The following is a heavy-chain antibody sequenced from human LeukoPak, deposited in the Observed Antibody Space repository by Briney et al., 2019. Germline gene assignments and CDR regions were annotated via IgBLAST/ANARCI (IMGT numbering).Heavy chain of an antibody. Sequence: SETLSLTCAVYGGSFSGYYWSWIRQPPGKGLEWVGEINHSGSTNYNASLKSRVTISVDTSKNQCSLKLNSVTAADTAVYYCARHRLYSSSSDYWGQGTLVTVSS. V-gene: IGHV4-34*01. CDR3: ARHRLYSSSSDY. CDR2: INHSGST. CDR1: GGSFSGYY. D-gene: IGHD6-6*01. J-gene: IGHJ4*02.